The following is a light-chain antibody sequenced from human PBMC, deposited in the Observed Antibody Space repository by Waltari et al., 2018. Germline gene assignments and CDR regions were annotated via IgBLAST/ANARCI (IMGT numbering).Light chain of an antibody. V-gene: IGKV3-11*01. Sequence: EIVLTQSPATLSLSPGERASLSCRASQSVSRDLAWYQQKPGQAPRVLIFDAFIRATGTPARFSGSGSGTDFTLTISSLEPEDFAVYYCQQRRDWPLTFGGGTMLEIK. CDR2: DAF. CDR1: QSVSRD. J-gene: IGKJ4*01. CDR3: QQRRDWPLT.